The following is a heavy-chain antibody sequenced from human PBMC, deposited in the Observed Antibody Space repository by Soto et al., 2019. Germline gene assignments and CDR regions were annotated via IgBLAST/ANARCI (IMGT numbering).Heavy chain of an antibody. D-gene: IGHD1-26*01. J-gene: IGHJ6*02. V-gene: IGHV1-8*01. Sequence: QVQLVQSGAEVKKPGASVKVSCKASGYTFPSYDINGLRQATGQGLEWMGWMSPNSGNAGYAQKFPGRATMTRDTSKSTAYMELSSLRSEDTAVYYCARQWELSGYYYGMDVWGQGTTVTVSS. CDR3: ARQWELSGYYYGMDV. CDR2: MSPNSGNA. CDR1: GYTFPSYD.